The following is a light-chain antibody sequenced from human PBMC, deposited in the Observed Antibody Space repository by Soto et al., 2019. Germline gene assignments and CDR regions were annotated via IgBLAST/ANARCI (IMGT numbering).Light chain of an antibody. CDR2: GAS. CDR3: QPFVNSLTWT. Sequence: DIVLTQSPGTLSLSPGERATLSCRARQSVSSTYLIWYQQKPGQAPRLLIYGASSRATGVPDRFSGGGSGTDFTLTISILEPEDFAVYYCQPFVNSLTWTFGQGTKVEIK. V-gene: IGKV3-20*01. J-gene: IGKJ1*01. CDR1: QSVSSTY.